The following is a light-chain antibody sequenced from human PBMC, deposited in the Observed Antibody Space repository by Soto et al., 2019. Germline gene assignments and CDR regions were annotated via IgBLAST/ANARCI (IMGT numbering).Light chain of an antibody. CDR2: GAS. V-gene: IGKV3-20*01. Sequence: EIVLTQSPGTLSVPPGERATLSCRASQSVSSSYLAWYHQKPGQGPRVLIYGASSRATGIPDRFSGSGSGTDFTLTISRLEPEDFPVYYCQQYHSSPKTFGQGTQVDI. CDR3: QQYHSSPKT. J-gene: IGKJ1*01. CDR1: QSVSSSY.